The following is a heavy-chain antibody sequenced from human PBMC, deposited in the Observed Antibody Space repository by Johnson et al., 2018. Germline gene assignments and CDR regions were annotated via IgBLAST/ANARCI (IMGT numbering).Heavy chain of an antibody. Sequence: QVQLVQSGAEVKKPGSSVKVSCKASGGFFNTFAISWVRQAPGQGLEWMGGIIPLFGTPNYAQKFQDRVTITADESTRTAYMDLSSLRSEDTAVFYCAIVETSVVTSCHYYGMDAWGQGTTVTVSS. J-gene: IGHJ6*02. CDR1: GGFFNTFA. CDR3: AIVETSVVTSCHYYGMDA. D-gene: IGHD4-23*01. V-gene: IGHV1-69*12. CDR2: IIPLFGTP.